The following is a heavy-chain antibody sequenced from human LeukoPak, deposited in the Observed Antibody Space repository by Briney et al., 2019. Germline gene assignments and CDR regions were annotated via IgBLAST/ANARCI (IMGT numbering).Heavy chain of an antibody. CDR1: GFPFNYYG. D-gene: IGHD3-10*02. Sequence: GGSLRLSCAASGFPFNYYGMHWVRQAPGKGLEWVAFIRYDGNDKFYAESVKGRFSISRDTSRNTLYLQMNSLRAEDTAVYYCAELGITMIGGVWGKGTTVTISS. V-gene: IGHV3-30*02. CDR3: AELGITMIGGV. J-gene: IGHJ6*04. CDR2: IRYDGNDK.